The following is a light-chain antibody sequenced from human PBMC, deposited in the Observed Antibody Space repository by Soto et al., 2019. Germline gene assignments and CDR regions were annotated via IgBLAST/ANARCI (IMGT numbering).Light chain of an antibody. CDR3: FSYTSSGTYV. J-gene: IGLJ1*01. CDR1: SSDVGNYKY. Sequence: QSALTQPASVSGSPGPSITISCTGTSSDVGNYKYVSWYQQHPGKAPKLMIYDVSNRPSGVSNRFSGSKSGTTASLTISGLQAEDETDYYCFSYTSSGTYVFGTGTKVTVL. V-gene: IGLV2-14*03. CDR2: DVS.